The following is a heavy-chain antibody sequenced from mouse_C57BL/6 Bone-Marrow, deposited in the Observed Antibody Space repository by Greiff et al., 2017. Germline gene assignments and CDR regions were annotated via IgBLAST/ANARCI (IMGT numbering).Heavy chain of an antibody. CDR3: AAHYYCSKEY. CDR1: DSDVFPIAY. V-gene: IGHV15-2*01. Sequence: SGSELRSPGSSVKLSCKDFDSDVFPIAYMSWVRQQPGHGFEWIGGILPSIGRTIYGEKFEDKVTLDADTLSNTAYLELNSLTSEDSAIYYCAAHYYCSKEYWGQGTTLTVSS. CDR2: ILPSIGRT. J-gene: IGHJ2*01. D-gene: IGHD1-1*01.